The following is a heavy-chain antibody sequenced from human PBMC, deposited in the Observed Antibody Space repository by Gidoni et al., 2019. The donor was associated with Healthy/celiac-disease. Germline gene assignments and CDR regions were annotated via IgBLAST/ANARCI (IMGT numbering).Heavy chain of an antibody. CDR1: GITFSSYG. CDR2: ISYDGSNK. D-gene: IGHD2-2*01. J-gene: IGHJ3*02. Sequence: QVQLVESGGGVVQPGRSLRLSCAASGITFSSYGMHWVRQAPGKGLEWVAVISYDGSNKYYADSVKGRFTISRDNSKNTLYLQMNSLRAEDTAVYYCAKGGVPAAMENDAFDIWGQGTMVTVSS. V-gene: IGHV3-30*18. CDR3: AKGGVPAAMENDAFDI.